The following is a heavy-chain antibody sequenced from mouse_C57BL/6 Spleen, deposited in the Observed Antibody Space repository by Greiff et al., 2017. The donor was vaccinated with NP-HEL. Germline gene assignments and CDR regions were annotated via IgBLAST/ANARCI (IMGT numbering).Heavy chain of an antibody. CDR3: ARHDDGLWFAY. J-gene: IGHJ3*01. CDR1: GFTFSSYT. V-gene: IGHV5-9*01. CDR2: ISGGGGNT. D-gene: IGHD2-3*01. Sequence: DVMLVESGGGLVKPGGSLKLSCAASGFTFSSYTMSWVRQTPEKRLEWVATISGGGGNTYYPDSVKGRFTISRDNAKNTLYLQMSSLRSEDTALYYCARHDDGLWFAYWGQGTLVTVSA.